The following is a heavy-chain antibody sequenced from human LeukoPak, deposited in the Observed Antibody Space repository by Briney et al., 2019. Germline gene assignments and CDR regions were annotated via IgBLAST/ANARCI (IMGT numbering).Heavy chain of an antibody. D-gene: IGHD5-24*01. CDR1: GYTFTDYY. CDR3: AREDLYTYPLDF. V-gene: IGHV1-2*02. Sequence: GASVKVSCRASGYTFTDYYLHWVRQAPGQGLEWMGWINPNIGDTNFAQKFQGRVTMTRDTSINTAYMELNRLTTDDTAVYYCAREDLYTYPLDFWAQGTLVTVSS. CDR2: INPNIGDT. J-gene: IGHJ1*01.